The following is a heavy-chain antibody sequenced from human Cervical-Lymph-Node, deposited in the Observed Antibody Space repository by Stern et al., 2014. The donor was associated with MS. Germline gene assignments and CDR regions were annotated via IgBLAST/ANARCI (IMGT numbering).Heavy chain of an antibody. CDR1: GYDFTHYD. V-gene: IGHV1-8*01. CDR2: INPNNGNT. Sequence: VQLLESGAEVRKPGASVKVSCKTSGYDFTHYDISWVRQASGQGLEWMGRINPNNGNTDYAQKFQGRVTMTRNTSISTAYMDLSSLRSDDTAVYYCARASDGYWGQGTLVTVAA. J-gene: IGHJ4*02. CDR3: ARASDGY. D-gene: IGHD5-24*01.